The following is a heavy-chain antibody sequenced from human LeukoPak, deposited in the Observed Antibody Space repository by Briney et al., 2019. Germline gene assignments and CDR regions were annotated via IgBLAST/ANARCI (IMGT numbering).Heavy chain of an antibody. V-gene: IGHV3-48*03. CDR3: ARVRVNWFDP. CDR2: ISSSGTTI. J-gene: IGHJ5*02. Sequence: QPGGSLRLSCAASGFTFSSYEMNWVRQAPGKGLEWVSYISSSGTTIYYADSVKGRFTISRDNSKNTLYLQMNSLRAEDTAVYYCARVRVNWFDPWGQGTLVTVSS. CDR1: GFTFSSYE.